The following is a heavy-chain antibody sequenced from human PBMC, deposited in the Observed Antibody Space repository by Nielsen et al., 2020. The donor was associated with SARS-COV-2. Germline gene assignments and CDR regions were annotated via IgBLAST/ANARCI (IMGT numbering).Heavy chain of an antibody. J-gene: IGHJ6*02. CDR3: ARDHVAASSVATYGMDV. CDR2: ISGSGGST. D-gene: IGHD3-22*01. V-gene: IGHV3-23*01. Sequence: GGSLRLSCAASGFTFSSYAMSWVRQAPGKGLEWVSAISGSGGSTYYADSVKGRFTISRHNSKNTVYLQMNSLRVEDTAVYYCARDHVAASSVATYGMDVWGQGTTVTVSS. CDR1: GFTFSSYA.